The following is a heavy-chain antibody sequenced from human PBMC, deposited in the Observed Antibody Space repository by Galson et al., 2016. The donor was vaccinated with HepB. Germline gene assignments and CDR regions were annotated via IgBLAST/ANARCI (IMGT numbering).Heavy chain of an antibody. CDR3: ARGRAARPRVRYFDY. V-gene: IGHV3-53*01. CDR2: IYSGGST. J-gene: IGHJ4*02. CDR1: GFTVSSNY. Sequence: SLRLSCAASGFTVSSNYMSWVRQAPGKGLEWVSVIYSGGSTYYADSVKGRFTISRDNSKNTLYLQMNSLRAEDTAVYYCARGRAARPRVRYFDYWGQGTLVTVSS. D-gene: IGHD6-6*01.